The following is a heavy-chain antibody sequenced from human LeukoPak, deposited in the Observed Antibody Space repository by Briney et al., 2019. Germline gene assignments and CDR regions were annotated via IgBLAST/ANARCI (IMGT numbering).Heavy chain of an antibody. D-gene: IGHD3-3*01. CDR2: IYYSGST. J-gene: IGHJ5*02. CDR3: ARVNFWSGYYDPSSDWFDP. Sequence: SETLSLTCTVSGGSISSGDYYWSWIRQPPGKGLEWIGYIYYSGSTYYNPTLKSRVTISVDTSKNQFSLKLSSVTAADTAVYYCARVNFWSGYYDPSSDWFDPWGQGTLVTVSS. CDR1: GGSISSGDYY. V-gene: IGHV4-30-4*08.